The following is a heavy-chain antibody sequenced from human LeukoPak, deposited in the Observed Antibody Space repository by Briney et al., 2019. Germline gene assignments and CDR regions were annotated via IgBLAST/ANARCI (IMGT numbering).Heavy chain of an antibody. J-gene: IGHJ4*02. CDR2: IWYDGTNK. CDR1: GFTFSSYG. V-gene: IGHV3-33*06. CDR3: AKDTPSPIFGGAYYFDS. Sequence: GRSLRLSCAASGFTFSSYGMHWVRQAPGKGLEWVAVIWYDGTNKYYADSVKGRFTISRDNSKNTLYLQLNSLRAEDTAVYYCAKDTPSPIFGGAYYFDSWGRGTLVTVSS. D-gene: IGHD3-3*01.